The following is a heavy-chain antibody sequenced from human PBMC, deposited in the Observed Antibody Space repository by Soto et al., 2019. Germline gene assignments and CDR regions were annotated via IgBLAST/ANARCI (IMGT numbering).Heavy chain of an antibody. CDR1: GYTFTSYD. V-gene: IGHV1-8*01. D-gene: IGHD5-18*01. J-gene: IGHJ4*02. CDR2: MNPNSGNT. Sequence: GASVKVSCKASGYTFTSYDINWVRQATGQGLEWMGWMNPNSGNTGYAQKFQGRATMTRNTSISTAYMELSSLRSEDTAVYYCARDRMDTVQLFDYWGQGTLVTGSS. CDR3: ARDRMDTVQLFDY.